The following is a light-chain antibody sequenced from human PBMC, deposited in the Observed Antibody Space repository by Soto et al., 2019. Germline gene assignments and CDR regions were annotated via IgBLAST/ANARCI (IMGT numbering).Light chain of an antibody. V-gene: IGKV1-12*01. Sequence: DIQMTQSPSTLSATAGDRVSITCRASRGISNSLAWYQQTPGKAPKLLLRGASSLHRGVPSRFSGGGAGTEFTLTISSLQPEDFATYYCQQTSAFPRTFGQGTKVDI. CDR3: QQTSAFPRT. J-gene: IGKJ1*01. CDR1: RGISNS. CDR2: GAS.